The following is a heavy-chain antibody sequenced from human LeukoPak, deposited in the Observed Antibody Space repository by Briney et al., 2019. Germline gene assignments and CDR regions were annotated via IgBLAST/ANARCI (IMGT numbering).Heavy chain of an antibody. V-gene: IGHV3-30-3*01. D-gene: IGHD2-2*01. CDR2: VSYDETNK. CDR3: ARAYGCSGTSCHARWGYYYYAMDV. J-gene: IGHJ6*02. CDR1: ASTFSNDA. Sequence: GGSLRLSCAASASTFSNDAIHWVRQAPGKGLEWVAVVSYDETNKYYADSVKGRFTISRDNSKNTVYLQMSSLRAEDTAMYYCARAYGCSGTSCHARWGYYYYAMDVWGQGTTVTVSS.